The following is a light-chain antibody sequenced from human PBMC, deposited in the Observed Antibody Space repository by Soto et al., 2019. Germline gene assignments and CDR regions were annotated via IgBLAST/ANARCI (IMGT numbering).Light chain of an antibody. Sequence: QSALTQPASVSGSPGQSITISCTGTSSDVGSYNLVSWYQQHPGKAHKLMIYEVSKRPSGVSNRFSGSKSGNTASLTISGLQAEDEADYYCCSYAGSSTSLVFGTGTKVTVL. CDR1: SSDVGSYNL. CDR3: CSYAGSSTSLV. V-gene: IGLV2-23*02. CDR2: EVS. J-gene: IGLJ1*01.